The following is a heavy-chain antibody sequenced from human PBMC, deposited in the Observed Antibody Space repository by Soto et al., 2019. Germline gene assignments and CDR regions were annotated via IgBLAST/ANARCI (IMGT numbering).Heavy chain of an antibody. CDR1: GGSMNRRSTYY. Sequence: SETLSVTCTVSGGSMNRRSTYYWGWMRQPPGKGLEWIASFFIGGNTYYNPSVKSRVTISVDTSKNQFSLKLSSVTAADTAVYYCARARGRVATTTNYYYGMDVWGQGTTVT. V-gene: IGHV4-39*01. J-gene: IGHJ6*02. CDR3: ARARGRVATTTNYYYGMDV. D-gene: IGHD5-12*01. CDR2: FFIGGNT.